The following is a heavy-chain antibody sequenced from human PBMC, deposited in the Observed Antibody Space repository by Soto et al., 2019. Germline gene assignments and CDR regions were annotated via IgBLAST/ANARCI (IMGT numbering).Heavy chain of an antibody. J-gene: IGHJ4*02. D-gene: IGHD3-3*01. CDR3: ARDRVLRFLEWLLLRRSEGAGTFDY. CDR1: GYTFTSYG. Sequence: QVQLVQSGAEVKKPGASVKVSCKASGYTFTSYGISWVRQAPGQGLEWMGWISAYNGNTNYAQKRQGRVTMTTDTSTSTAYMELRSLRSDDTAVYYCARDRVLRFLEWLLLRRSEGAGTFDYWGQGTLVTVSS. CDR2: ISAYNGNT. V-gene: IGHV1-18*01.